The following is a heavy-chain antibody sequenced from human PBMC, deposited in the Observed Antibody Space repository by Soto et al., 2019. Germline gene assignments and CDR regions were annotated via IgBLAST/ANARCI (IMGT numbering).Heavy chain of an antibody. D-gene: IGHD3-3*01. J-gene: IGHJ3*02. CDR2: IHYSGST. CDR1: GVSFSSYY. V-gene: IGHV4-59*08. CDR3: AKKSGPPGFWPGNYLLFVI. Sequence: SETLSLTCTVSGVSFSSYYWSWIRQPPGKGLEWIGYIHYSGSTSYNPSLKSRVAISVDTSKNQFSLKLSSVTAADTAVYYFAKKSGPPGFWPGNYLLFVIWAQGTMFTVPS.